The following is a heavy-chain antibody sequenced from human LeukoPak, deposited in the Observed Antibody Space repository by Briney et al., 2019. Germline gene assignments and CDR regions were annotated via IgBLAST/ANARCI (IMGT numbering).Heavy chain of an antibody. Sequence: PSETLSLTCTVSGGSISSHYWSWIRQPAGKGLEWIGRIYTSGSTNYNPSLKSRVTMSVDTSKNQFSLKLSSVTAADTAAYYCARDHHNTYYYDSSGYYDYWGQGTLVTVSS. CDR2: IYTSGST. CDR1: GGSISSHY. J-gene: IGHJ4*02. CDR3: ARDHHNTYYYDSSGYYDY. V-gene: IGHV4-4*07. D-gene: IGHD3-22*01.